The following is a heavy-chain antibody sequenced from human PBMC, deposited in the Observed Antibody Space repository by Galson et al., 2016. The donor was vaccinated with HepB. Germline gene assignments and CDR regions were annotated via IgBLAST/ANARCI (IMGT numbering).Heavy chain of an antibody. CDR2: INSDGSSI. Sequence: SLRLSCAASGFTVSSNYMSWVRQAPGKGLVWVSHINSDGSSINYADSVKGRFTISRDNAKNTLYLQMNSLRVEDTAVYYCVRDWCSSSSCYVFYSDYWGQGTLVTVSS. V-gene: IGHV3-74*01. D-gene: IGHD2-2*01. J-gene: IGHJ4*02. CDR3: VRDWCSSSSCYVFYSDY. CDR1: GFTVSSNY.